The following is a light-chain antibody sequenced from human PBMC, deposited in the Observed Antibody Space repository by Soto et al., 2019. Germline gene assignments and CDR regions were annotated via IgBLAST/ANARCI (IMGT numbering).Light chain of an antibody. CDR3: QQHGSSRT. CDR2: GAS. J-gene: IGKJ1*01. CDR1: QSLGSSY. Sequence: EIVLTQSPGTLSLSPGERATLSCRASQSLGSSYLAWYQQKPGQTPRLLIYGASSRATGIPDRFSGSGSGTDFTLTISRLEPEDFAVYYCQQHGSSRTFGQGTKV. V-gene: IGKV3-20*01.